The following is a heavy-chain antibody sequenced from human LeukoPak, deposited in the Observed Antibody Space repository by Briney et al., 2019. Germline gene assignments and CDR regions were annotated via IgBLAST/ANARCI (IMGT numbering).Heavy chain of an antibody. CDR1: GFTFSSYG. D-gene: IGHD6-19*01. V-gene: IGHV3-30*18. CDR3: AKGDGIAVLGY. J-gene: IGHJ4*02. Sequence: GGSLRLSCAASGFTFSSYGMHWVRQAPGKGLEWVAVISYDGSNKYYADSVKGRFTISRGNSKNTLYLQMNSLRAEDTAVYYCAKGDGIAVLGYWGQGTLVTVSS. CDR2: ISYDGSNK.